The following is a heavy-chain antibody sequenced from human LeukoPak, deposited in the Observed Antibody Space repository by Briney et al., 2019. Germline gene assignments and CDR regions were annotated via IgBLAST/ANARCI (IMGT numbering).Heavy chain of an antibody. CDR3: ARDRGPYQLPTTYFDY. D-gene: IGHD2-2*01. Sequence: GGSLRLSCAASGFTFSIYEMNWVRQAPGKGLEWVSYISSSGSTIYYADSVKGRFTISRDNAKNSLYLQMNSLRAEDTAVYYCARDRGPYQLPTTYFDYWGQGNLVTASS. CDR1: GFTFSIYE. CDR2: ISSSGSTI. V-gene: IGHV3-48*03. J-gene: IGHJ4*02.